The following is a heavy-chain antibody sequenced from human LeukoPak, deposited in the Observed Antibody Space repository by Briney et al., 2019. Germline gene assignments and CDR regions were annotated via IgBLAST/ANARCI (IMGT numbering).Heavy chain of an antibody. J-gene: IGHJ4*02. D-gene: IGHD6-19*01. Sequence: GSLRLSCAASGFTLSSHGMHWVHQAPSKGLEGVAVIWYDGSNKYYADSVKGRFTISRDNSKNTLYLQMNSLRAEDTAVYYRARDRRGGWYNYFDYWGQGTLVTVSS. V-gene: IGHV3-33*01. CDR3: ARDRRGGWYNYFDY. CDR1: GFTLSSHG. CDR2: IWYDGSNK.